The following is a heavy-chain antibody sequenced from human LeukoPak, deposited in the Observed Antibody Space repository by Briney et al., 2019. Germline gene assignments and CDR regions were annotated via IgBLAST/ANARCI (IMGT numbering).Heavy chain of an antibody. CDR2: FYVGGAT. CDR1: GFSVTNNY. CDR3: ARGDGYNFFDY. V-gene: IGHV3-53*01. Sequence: GGSLRLSCAVSGFSVTNNYMSWVRQAPGKGLEWVSVFYVGGATYYADSVKGRFTISRGNSENTLYLQMKSLRAEDTAVYYCARGDGYNFFDYWGQGTLVTVSS. D-gene: IGHD5-24*01. J-gene: IGHJ4*02.